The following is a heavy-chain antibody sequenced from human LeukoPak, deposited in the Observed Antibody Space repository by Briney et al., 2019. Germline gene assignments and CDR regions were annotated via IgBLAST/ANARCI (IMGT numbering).Heavy chain of an antibody. Sequence: AGSLRLSCAASGFTFTNTWMSWVRQAPGEGLMWVSRINTDGTTTTYAVSVKGRFSISRDNAKNTLYLHMNSLRAEDTAVYYCARDPWGYRDGVMDLWGQGTLLTVSS. V-gene: IGHV3-74*01. CDR3: ARDPWGYRDGVMDL. J-gene: IGHJ4*02. CDR1: GFTFTNTW. D-gene: IGHD5-18*01. CDR2: INTDGTTT.